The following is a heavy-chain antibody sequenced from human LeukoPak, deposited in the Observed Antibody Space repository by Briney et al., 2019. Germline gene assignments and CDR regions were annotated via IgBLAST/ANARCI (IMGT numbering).Heavy chain of an antibody. CDR1: GFTFSNYA. V-gene: IGHV3-30-3*01. D-gene: IGHD3-10*01. J-gene: IGHJ4*02. CDR2: ISDDGSRQ. CDR3: VKDRTGTYTLDY. Sequence: GGTLRLSCAATGFTFSNYAIHWGRQAPGKGLEWVAFISDDGSRQHYADSVKGRFTISRDNSKNTLNLRMNSLRAEDTAVYYCVKDRTGTYTLDYWGQGTLVTVSS.